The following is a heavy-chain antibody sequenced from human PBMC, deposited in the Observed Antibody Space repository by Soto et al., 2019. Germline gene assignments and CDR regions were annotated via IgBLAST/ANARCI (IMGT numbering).Heavy chain of an antibody. CDR1: GFTFSSYP. D-gene: IGHD3-9*01. CDR3: ASDWFYMDV. J-gene: IGHJ6*03. Sequence: GGSLNLSCVASGFTFSSYPMNWVRQAPGKGLEWVSYISSTSSTIYYADSVKGRFTISRDNARNSLYLRMNSLRAEDTAVYYCASDWFYMDVWGKGTTVTVSS. V-gene: IGHV3-48*01. CDR2: ISSTSSTI.